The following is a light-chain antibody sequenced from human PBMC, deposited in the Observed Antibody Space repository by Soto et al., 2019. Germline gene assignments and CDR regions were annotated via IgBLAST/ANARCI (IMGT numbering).Light chain of an antibody. J-gene: IGKJ1*01. V-gene: IGKV1-5*01. CDR3: QQYNKFSWM. CDR1: QSISNW. Sequence: DIQMTQSPSTLSASVGDRVTITCRANQSISNWLAWYQQKSGEAPKLLIYDASTLERGVPSRFSGSGSGTEFILTINSLQPDDFAVYYCQQYNKFSWMFGQGTTLEVK. CDR2: DAS.